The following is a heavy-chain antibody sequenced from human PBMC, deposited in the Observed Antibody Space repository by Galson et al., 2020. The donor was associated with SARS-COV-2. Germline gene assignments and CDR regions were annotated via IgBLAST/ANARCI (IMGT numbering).Heavy chain of an antibody. CDR2: INHSGSA. CDR3: ARVSDY. CDR1: GGSFTDYS. V-gene: IGHV4-34*01. Sequence: GSLRLSCAVYGGSFTDYSWAWIRQPPGQGLEWIGEINHSGSAKYNPSLTSLESRVTISVDTSKNQFSLSLHSVTAADTAVYYCARVSDYWSQGTRVTVSS. J-gene: IGHJ4*02.